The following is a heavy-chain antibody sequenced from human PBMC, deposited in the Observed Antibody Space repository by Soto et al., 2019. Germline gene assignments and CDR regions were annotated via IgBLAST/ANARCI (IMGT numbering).Heavy chain of an antibody. V-gene: IGHV1-69*01. CDR1: GGTFTTYT. CDR3: SRGKVPFINSREFDY. CDR2: IIPIFVTG. J-gene: IGHJ4*02. Sequence: QVQLVQSAAEVKKPGSSVKVSCKSSGGTFTTYTISWVGQAPGRGPEWMGGIIPIFVTGTYAQKFQGKVTMTADESACTAYMELGSLRSEDTAVYFCSRGKVPFINSREFDYWGQGTLVTVSS. D-gene: IGHD1-1*01.